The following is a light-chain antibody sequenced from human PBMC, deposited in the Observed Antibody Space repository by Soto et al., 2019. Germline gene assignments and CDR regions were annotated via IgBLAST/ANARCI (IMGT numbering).Light chain of an antibody. CDR1: QSVSNNY. CDR2: GAS. Sequence: IVLTPSPVTRTFPTGARATLSCRASQSVSNNYLARYQQKPGQAPRLLIYGASNRATGIPDRFSGSGSGTDFTLTISRLEPEDFAVYYCQQYGSPGTFGQGTKVDIK. CDR3: QQYGSPGT. J-gene: IGKJ1*01. V-gene: IGKV3-20*01.